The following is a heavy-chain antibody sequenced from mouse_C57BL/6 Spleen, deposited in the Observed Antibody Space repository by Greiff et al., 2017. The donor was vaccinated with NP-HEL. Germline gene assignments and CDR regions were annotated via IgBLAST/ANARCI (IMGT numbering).Heavy chain of an antibody. CDR2: INPSNGGT. D-gene: IGHD4-1*01. J-gene: IGHJ1*03. CDR1: GYTFTSYW. CDR3: ARWGLGRGYFDV. Sequence: QVQLQQPGTELVKPGASVKLSCKASGYTFTSYWMHWVKQRPGQGLEWIGNINPSNGGTNYNEKFKSKATLTVDKYSSTAYMQLSSLTSEDSAVYYCARWGLGRGYFDVWGTGTTVTVSS. V-gene: IGHV1-53*01.